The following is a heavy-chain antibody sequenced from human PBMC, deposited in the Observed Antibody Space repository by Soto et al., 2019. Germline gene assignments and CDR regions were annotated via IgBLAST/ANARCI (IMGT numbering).Heavy chain of an antibody. V-gene: IGHV4-59*01. Sequence: SETLSLTCTVSGGSMSSYYWSWIRQPPGKGLEWIGYIYYSGSTIYNPSLKSRVTISVDTSKNQFSLKLSSVTAADTAVYYCARYGSASSVWFDPWGQGTLVTVSS. CDR3: ARYGSASSVWFDP. J-gene: IGHJ5*02. D-gene: IGHD3-10*01. CDR2: IYYSGST. CDR1: GGSMSSYY.